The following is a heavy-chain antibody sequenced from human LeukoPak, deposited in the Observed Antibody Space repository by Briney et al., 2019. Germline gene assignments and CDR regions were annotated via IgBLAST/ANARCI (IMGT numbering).Heavy chain of an antibody. Sequence: SETLSLTCTVSGRSISSYYWSWIRQPPGKGLEWIGYIYYSGSTNYNPSLKSRVTISVDTSKNQFSLKLSSVTAADTAVYYCARTEESGYSYRYFGYYYYMDVWGKGTTVTVSS. D-gene: IGHD5-18*01. CDR2: IYYSGST. V-gene: IGHV4-59*01. J-gene: IGHJ6*03. CDR1: GRSISSYY. CDR3: ARTEESGYSYRYFGYYYYMDV.